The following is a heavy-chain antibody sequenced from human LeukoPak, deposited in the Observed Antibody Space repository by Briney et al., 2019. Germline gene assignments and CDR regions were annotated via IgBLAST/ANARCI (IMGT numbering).Heavy chain of an antibody. Sequence: GSLRLSCSASGFTFSSRWMSWVRQAPGKGLEWVANIKEDGSQKYNADSVKGRFTISRDNAKNSLYLQLNSLRAEDTAMYYCAGDRGYLQFDYWGQGTLVTVSS. D-gene: IGHD3-10*01. J-gene: IGHJ4*02. CDR1: GFTFSSRW. V-gene: IGHV3-7*03. CDR3: AGDRGYLQFDY. CDR2: IKEDGSQK.